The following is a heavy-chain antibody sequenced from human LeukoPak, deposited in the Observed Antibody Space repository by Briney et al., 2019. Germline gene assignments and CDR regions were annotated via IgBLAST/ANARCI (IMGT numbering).Heavy chain of an antibody. CDR1: GGSISSSSYY. D-gene: IGHD1-26*01. Sequence: SETLSLTCTVSGGSISSSSYYWGWIRQPPGKGLEWIGSIYYSGSTYYNPSLKSRVTISVDTSKNQFSLKLSSVTAADTAVYCCARGIMGATKIDYWGQGTLVTVSS. J-gene: IGHJ4*02. CDR3: ARGIMGATKIDY. CDR2: IYYSGST. V-gene: IGHV4-39*07.